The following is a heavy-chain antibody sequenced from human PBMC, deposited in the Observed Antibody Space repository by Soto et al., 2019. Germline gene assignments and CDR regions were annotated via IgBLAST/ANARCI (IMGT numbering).Heavy chain of an antibody. Sequence: QVQLVQSGAEVTKPGSSVKVSCKASGGTFNTFSVTWVRQAPGQGLEWVGRIIPILAMPNYSHKFRGRVTMTADKSPNTAYMELSRRTSDDTAVYYCAKEPEYSSAWYGMDVWGQGTTVTVS. D-gene: IGHD3-22*01. CDR2: IIPILAMP. J-gene: IGHJ6*02. CDR1: GGTFNTFS. CDR3: AKEPEYSSAWYGMDV. V-gene: IGHV1-69*08.